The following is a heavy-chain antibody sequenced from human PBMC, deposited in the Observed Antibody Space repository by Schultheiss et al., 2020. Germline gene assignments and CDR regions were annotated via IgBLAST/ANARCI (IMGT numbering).Heavy chain of an antibody. Sequence: GGSLRLSCAASGFTFSSYSMNWVRQAPGKELEWVSYISSSSSTIYYADSVKGRFTISRDNAKNSLYLQMNSLRDEDTAVYYCARDRVITFGGVIVNSCAFDIWGQGTMVTVSS. V-gene: IGHV3-48*02. D-gene: IGHD3-16*02. CDR2: ISSSSSTI. CDR3: ARDRVITFGGVIVNSCAFDI. CDR1: GFTFSSYS. J-gene: IGHJ3*02.